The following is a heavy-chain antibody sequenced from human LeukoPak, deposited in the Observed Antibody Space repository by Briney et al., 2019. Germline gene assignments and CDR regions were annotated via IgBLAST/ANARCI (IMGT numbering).Heavy chain of an antibody. CDR3: ARVAVTVRRGYMDV. D-gene: IGHD4-17*01. V-gene: IGHV4-4*07. Sequence: SXXLSLTCTVSGGSISSYYWSWIRQPAGKGLEWIGRIYISGSTNYNPSLKSRVTMSVDTSKNQFSLKLSSVTAVDTAVYYCARVAVTVRRGYMDVWGKGTTVTVSS. CDR1: GGSISSYY. CDR2: IYISGST. J-gene: IGHJ6*03.